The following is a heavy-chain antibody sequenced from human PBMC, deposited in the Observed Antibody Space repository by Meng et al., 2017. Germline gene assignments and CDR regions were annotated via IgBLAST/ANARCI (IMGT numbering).Heavy chain of an antibody. V-gene: IGHV4-34*01. J-gene: IGHJ2*01. CDR3: AREIAVAAHNFWYFDL. CDR2: INRSGST. CDR1: GASGSGIY. Sequence: LPPRGSCCLRPSYTLSLTCAVSGASGSGIYWSVIRQPPGKGLKWIGEINRSGSTNYNPSLKSRVTISGVTSQKQFSLKLNSVTAADTTVYYCAREIAVAAHNFWYFDLWGRGTLVTVSS. D-gene: IGHD6-19*01.